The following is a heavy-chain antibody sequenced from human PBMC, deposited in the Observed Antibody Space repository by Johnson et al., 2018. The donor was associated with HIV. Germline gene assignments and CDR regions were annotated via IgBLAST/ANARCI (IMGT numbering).Heavy chain of an antibody. V-gene: IGHV3-20*04. D-gene: IGHD4-17*01. CDR1: GFTFDDYG. CDR3: ARARYGDLLNLDAFDI. Sequence: EQLVESGGGLVQPGRSLRLSCAASGFTFDDYGMSWVRQAPGKGLEWVSGINWNGGSTGYADSVKGRFTISRDNAKNSLYLQMNSLRAEDTALYYCARARYGDLLNLDAFDIWGQGTMVTVSS. CDR2: INWNGGST. J-gene: IGHJ3*02.